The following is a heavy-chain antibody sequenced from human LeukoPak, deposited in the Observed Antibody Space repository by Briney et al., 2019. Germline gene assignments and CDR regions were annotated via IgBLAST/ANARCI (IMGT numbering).Heavy chain of an antibody. D-gene: IGHD3-22*01. CDR1: GFSFDDYG. V-gene: IGHV3-43*02. CDR2: ISGDGVNT. J-gene: IGHJ4*02. CDR3: AKERFRDSGYGSSFEY. Sequence: GGSLRLSCAASGFSFDDYGMHWVRRAPGKGLEWVSLISGDGVNTFYADSVKGRFTISRDNSKNSLYMQVNSLRTEDTALYYCAKERFRDSGYGSSFEYWGQGTLVTVSS.